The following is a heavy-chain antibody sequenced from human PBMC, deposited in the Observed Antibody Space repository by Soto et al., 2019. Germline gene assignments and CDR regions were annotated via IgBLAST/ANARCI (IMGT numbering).Heavy chain of an antibody. CDR1: GFSLSTSGVG. V-gene: IGHV2-5*02. J-gene: IGHJ5*02. CDR2: IYWDDDK. Sequence: SGPTLVNPSQTLTLTCTFSGFSLSTSGVGVGWIRQPPGRGLEWLAVIYWDDDKLYSPSLKSRLTITKDTSKNQVVLTMTNMDSVDTGTYYCAHRRLTNWFDPWGQGTLVTVSS. CDR3: AHRRLTNWFDP.